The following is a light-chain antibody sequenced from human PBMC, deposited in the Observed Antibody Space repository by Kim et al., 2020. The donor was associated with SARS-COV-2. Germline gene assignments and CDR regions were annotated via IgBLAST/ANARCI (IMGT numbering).Light chain of an antibody. Sequence: RLTLSSPSRTRNFAAGFVLPWYQHLPRTSPTLLLYVTISRPSGVPDRFSVSKSGTSASLAITGLQAEDEADYYCQSVDRSLSGSLFGGGTQLTVL. CDR3: QSVDRSLSGSL. J-gene: IGLJ3*02. CDR1: TRNFAAGFV. CDR2: VTI. V-gene: IGLV1-40*01.